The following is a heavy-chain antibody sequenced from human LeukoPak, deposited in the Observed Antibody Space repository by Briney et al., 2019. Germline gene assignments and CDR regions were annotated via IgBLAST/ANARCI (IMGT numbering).Heavy chain of an antibody. V-gene: IGHV3-9*01. CDR3: AKDQALVGATTFDY. Sequence: GGSLRLSCAASGFTFDDYAMHWVRQAPGKGLEWVSGISWNSGSIGYADSVKGRFTISRDNAKNSLYLQMNSLRAEDTALYYCAKDQALVGATTFDYWGQGTLVTVSS. CDR1: GFTFDDYA. D-gene: IGHD1-26*01. J-gene: IGHJ4*02. CDR2: ISWNSGSI.